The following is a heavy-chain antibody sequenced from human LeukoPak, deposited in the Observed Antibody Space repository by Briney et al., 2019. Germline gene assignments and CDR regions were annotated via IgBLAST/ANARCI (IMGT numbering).Heavy chain of an antibody. V-gene: IGHV1-8*03. CDR3: ARGRCSSTSCPSSYNWFDP. CDR1: GYTFTSYD. D-gene: IGHD2-2*01. Sequence: ASVKVSCKASGYTFTSYDIIWVRQATGQGLEWMGWMNPNSGNTGYAQKFQGRVTITRNTSISTASMELSSLRSEDTAVYYCARGRCSSTSCPSSYNWFDPWGQGTLVTVSS. CDR2: MNPNSGNT. J-gene: IGHJ5*02.